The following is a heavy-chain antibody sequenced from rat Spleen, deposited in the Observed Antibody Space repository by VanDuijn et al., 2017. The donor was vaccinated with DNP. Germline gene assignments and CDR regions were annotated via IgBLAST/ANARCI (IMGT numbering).Heavy chain of an antibody. J-gene: IGHJ2*01. D-gene: IGHD1-2*01. CDR3: AREEPRILSFFSSRFDF. CDR1: GFSLTSYT. Sequence: QVQLKESGPGLVQPSQTLSLTCTVSGFSLTSYTLSWVRQPPGKGLEWIATISSGGSTYYNSALKSRLSISRDTSKSQVFLKMNSLQTEDTAMYFCAREEPRILSFFSSRFDFWGQGVTVTVSS. CDR2: ISSGGST. V-gene: IGHV2-6*01.